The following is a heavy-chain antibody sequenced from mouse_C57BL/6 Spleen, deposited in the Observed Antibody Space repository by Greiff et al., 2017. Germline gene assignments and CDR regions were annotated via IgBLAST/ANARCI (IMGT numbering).Heavy chain of an antibody. Sequence: QVQLLQSGAELVKPGASVKISCKASGYAFSSYWMNWVKQRPGKGLEWIGQIYPGDGDTNYTGKFKGEDTLSADKSSSTAYMQLSNLTSEDSAVYFSAMNYCGSSNWYIDVWGTGTTVTVSS. V-gene: IGHV1-80*01. CDR2: IYPGDGDT. CDR3: AMNYCGSSNWYIDV. CDR1: GYAFSSYW. D-gene: IGHD1-1*01. J-gene: IGHJ1*03.